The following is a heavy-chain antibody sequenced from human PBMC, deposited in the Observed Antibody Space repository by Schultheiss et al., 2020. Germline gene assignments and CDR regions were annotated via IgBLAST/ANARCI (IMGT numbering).Heavy chain of an antibody. J-gene: IGHJ6*02. D-gene: IGHD3-10*01. CDR3: ARGLPYYYGSGSYRPNYYYGIDV. Sequence: SQTLSLTCTVSGGSVSSGNYYWSWIRQPPGKGLEWIGSIYYSGSTYYNPSLKSRVTISVDTSKNQFSLKLSSVTAADTAVYYCARGLPYYYGSGSYRPNYYYGIDVWGQGTTVTVSS. CDR1: GGSVSSGNYY. V-gene: IGHV4-39*01. CDR2: IYYSGST.